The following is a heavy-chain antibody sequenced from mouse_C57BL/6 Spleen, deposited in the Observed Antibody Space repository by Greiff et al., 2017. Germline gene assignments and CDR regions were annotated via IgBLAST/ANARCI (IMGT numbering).Heavy chain of an antibody. CDR3: ARGGNGREDYFDY. D-gene: IGHD1-1*01. V-gene: IGHV14-2*01. Sequence: EVQLQQSGAELVKPGASVKLSCTASGFNIKDYYMHWVKQRTEQGLEWIGRIDPEDDDTKYAPKFKGKATITADTSSSTAYLQLSSLTSEDTAVYYCARGGNGREDYFDYWGQGTTLTVSS. CDR2: IDPEDDDT. J-gene: IGHJ2*01. CDR1: GFNIKDYY.